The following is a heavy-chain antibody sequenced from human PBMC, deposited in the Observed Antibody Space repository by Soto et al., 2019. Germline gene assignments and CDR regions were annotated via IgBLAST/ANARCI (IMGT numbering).Heavy chain of an antibody. Sequence: GESLKISCKGSGYSFTSYWISWVRQMPGKGLEWMGRIDPSDSYTNYSPSFQGHVTISADKSISTAYLQWSSLKASDTAMYYCASDYPYYYGMDVWGQGTTVTVSS. V-gene: IGHV5-10-1*01. CDR1: GYSFTSYW. J-gene: IGHJ6*02. CDR2: IDPSDSYT. CDR3: ASDYPYYYGMDV. D-gene: IGHD4-17*01.